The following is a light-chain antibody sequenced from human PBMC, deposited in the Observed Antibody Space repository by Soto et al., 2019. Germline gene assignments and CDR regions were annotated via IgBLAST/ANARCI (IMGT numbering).Light chain of an antibody. V-gene: IGKV1-5*03. CDR2: KAS. J-gene: IGKJ2*01. Sequence: DVQMTQSPSTLSASVGDRVTITCRASQSISSWLAWYQQKPGKAPKLLIYKASSLESGVPSMFSGSGSGTEFTLTVSSLQPDDFATYYCQQYHYFPYTFGQGTNLEIK. CDR1: QSISSW. CDR3: QQYHYFPYT.